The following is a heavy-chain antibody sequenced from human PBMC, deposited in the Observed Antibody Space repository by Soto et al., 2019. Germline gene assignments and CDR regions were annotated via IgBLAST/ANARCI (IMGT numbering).Heavy chain of an antibody. CDR3: ARDPPDFHSAFDS. D-gene: IGHD4-4*01. J-gene: IGHJ4*02. CDR2: TYYRSKWYN. Sequence: SETLSLTCAISGDSVSSNRAAWNWIRQSPSRGLEWLGRTYYRSKWYNDYAVSVKSRITINPDTSHNQFSLQLNSVTPEDTAVYYCARDPPDFHSAFDSWGQGTLVTVSS. V-gene: IGHV6-1*01. CDR1: GDSVSSNRAA.